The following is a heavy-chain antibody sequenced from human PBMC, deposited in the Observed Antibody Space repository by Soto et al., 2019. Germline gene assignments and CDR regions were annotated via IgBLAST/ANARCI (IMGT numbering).Heavy chain of an antibody. D-gene: IGHD3-10*01. Sequence: SETLSLTCTVSGGSISSGDYYWSWIRQPPGKGLEWIGYIYYSGSTYYNPSLKSRVTISVDTSKNQFSLKLSSVTAADTAVYYCAREGNDGSAYASGMDVWGPGTTVPVSS. CDR2: IYYSGST. CDR1: GGSISSGDYY. V-gene: IGHV4-30-4*01. CDR3: AREGNDGSAYASGMDV. J-gene: IGHJ6*02.